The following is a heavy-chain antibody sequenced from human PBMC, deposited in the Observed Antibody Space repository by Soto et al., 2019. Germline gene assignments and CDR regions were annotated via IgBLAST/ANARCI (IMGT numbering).Heavy chain of an antibody. CDR1: GGSISIADYY. V-gene: IGHV4-30-4*01. CDR3: ARSLRGYSYGPFDF. D-gene: IGHD5-18*01. CDR2: IYHSVST. Sequence: PSETLSLTCTVSGGSISIADYYWSWIRQPPGEGLEWIGYIYHSVSTYYNPSLKSRLTISVDTSKNQFSLNLNSVTAADTAVYFCARSLRGYSYGPFDFWGQGTLVTVSS. J-gene: IGHJ4*02.